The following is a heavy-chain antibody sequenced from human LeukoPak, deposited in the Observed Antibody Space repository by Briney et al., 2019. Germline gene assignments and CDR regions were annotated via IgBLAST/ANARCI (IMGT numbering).Heavy chain of an antibody. D-gene: IGHD6-6*01. CDR1: GGSISSYY. Sequence: SETLSLTCTVSGGSISSYYWSWIRQPPGKGLEWIGYIYYSGSTNYNPSLKSRVTISVDTSKNQFSLKLSSVTAADTAVYYCARASASSPSNWFDPWGQGTLVTVSS. J-gene: IGHJ5*02. CDR3: ARASASSPSNWFDP. CDR2: IYYSGST. V-gene: IGHV4-59*08.